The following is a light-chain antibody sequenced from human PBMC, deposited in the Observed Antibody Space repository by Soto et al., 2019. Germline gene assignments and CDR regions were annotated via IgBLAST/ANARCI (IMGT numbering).Light chain of an antibody. CDR1: QSVGSY. CDR2: DAS. Sequence: EIVLTQSPPTLSLSPGERATLSCRASQSVGSYLAWYQHKPGQAPRLLIYDASIRATGIPARFSGSGSGTDFTLTISSLEPEDFAVYYCQQRSNWPPLTFGGGTKVEIK. CDR3: QQRSNWPPLT. V-gene: IGKV3-11*01. J-gene: IGKJ4*01.